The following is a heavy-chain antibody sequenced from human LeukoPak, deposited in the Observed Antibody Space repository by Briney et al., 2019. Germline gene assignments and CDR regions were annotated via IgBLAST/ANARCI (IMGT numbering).Heavy chain of an antibody. CDR3: ARVTSEISGWYYFDY. D-gene: IGHD6-19*01. Sequence: QAGGSLRLSCAASGFTFSTYEMNWVRQAPGKGLEWVSYISSSSSYTNYADSVKGRFTISRDNAKNSLYLQMNSLRAEDTAVYYCARVTSEISGWYYFDYWGQGTLVTVSS. CDR1: GFTFSTYE. CDR2: ISSSSSYT. J-gene: IGHJ4*02. V-gene: IGHV3-48*03.